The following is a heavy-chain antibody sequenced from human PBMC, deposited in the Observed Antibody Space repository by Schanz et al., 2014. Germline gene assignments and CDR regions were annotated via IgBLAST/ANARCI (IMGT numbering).Heavy chain of an antibody. D-gene: IGHD7-27*01. CDR1: GFIFNDYY. J-gene: IGHJ3*02. Sequence: QVQLVESGGGLVKPGGSLRLSCAASGFIFNDYYMNWIRQAPGKGLEWLSYISRDGTTSYYADSVKGRFTISRDNAKNSLYLEMTSLRGEDTAVYYCARGNLNWEAFDIWGQGTVVTVSS. CDR3: ARGNLNWEAFDI. V-gene: IGHV3-11*01. CDR2: ISRDGTTS.